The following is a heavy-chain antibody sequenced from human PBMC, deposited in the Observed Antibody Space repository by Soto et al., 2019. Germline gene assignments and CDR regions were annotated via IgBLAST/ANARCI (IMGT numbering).Heavy chain of an antibody. Sequence: ASVKVSCKASGYTSTSYYMHWVRQAPRQGLEWMGIINPSGGSTSYPQEFQGRVTMTRDTSTSTVYMELSSLRSEDTAVYYCATSSSGWYSSFDYWGQGTLVTVSS. D-gene: IGHD6-19*01. CDR1: GYTSTSYY. J-gene: IGHJ4*02. CDR3: ATSSSGWYSSFDY. CDR2: INPSGGST. V-gene: IGHV1-46*01.